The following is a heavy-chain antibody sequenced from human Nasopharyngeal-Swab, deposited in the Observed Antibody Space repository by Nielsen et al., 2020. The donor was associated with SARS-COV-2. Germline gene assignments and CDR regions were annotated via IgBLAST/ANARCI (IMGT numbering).Heavy chain of an antibody. CDR1: GFTVSRNY. CDR3: AREGAGTYYYYGMDV. Sequence: GGSLRLSCAASGFTVSRNYMSWVRQAPGKGLEWVSVIYSGGSTYYADSVKGRFTISRDNSKNTLYLQMNSLRAEDTAVYYCAREGAGTYYYYGMDVWGQGTTVTVSS. J-gene: IGHJ6*02. V-gene: IGHV3-53*01. D-gene: IGHD1-14*01. CDR2: IYSGGST.